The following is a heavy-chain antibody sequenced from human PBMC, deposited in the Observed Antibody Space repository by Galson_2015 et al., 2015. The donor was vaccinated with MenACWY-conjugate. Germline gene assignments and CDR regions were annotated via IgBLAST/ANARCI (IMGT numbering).Heavy chain of an antibody. Sequence: SLRLSCAASGFAFSGYAMHWVRQPPGKGLEWVAIIWYDGTNKYYADSVKGRFTISRDNSKNTLYLQMNSLRAEDTAVYYCARDLTTRYFHYLGQGTLVNVSS. D-gene: IGHD4/OR15-4a*01. CDR1: GFAFSGYA. CDR2: IWYDGTNK. J-gene: IGHJ4*02. CDR3: ARDLTTRYFHY. V-gene: IGHV3-33*01.